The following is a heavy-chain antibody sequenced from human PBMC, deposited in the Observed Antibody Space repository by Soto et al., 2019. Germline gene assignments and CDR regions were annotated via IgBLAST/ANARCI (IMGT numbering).Heavy chain of an antibody. CDR3: ARDDSSGWFGDY. V-gene: IGHV1-46*01. Sequence: ASVKVSCKASGYTFTSYYMHWVRQAPGQGLEWMGIINPSGGSTSYAQKFQGRVTMTRDTSISTAYMELSRLRSDDTAVYYCARDDSSGWFGDYWGQGTLVTVSS. CDR2: INPSGGST. J-gene: IGHJ4*02. D-gene: IGHD6-19*01. CDR1: GYTFTSYY.